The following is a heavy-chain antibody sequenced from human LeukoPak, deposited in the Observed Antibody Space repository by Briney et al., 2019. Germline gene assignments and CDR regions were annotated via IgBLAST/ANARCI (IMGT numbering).Heavy chain of an antibody. CDR1: GGSITSSGFY. V-gene: IGHV4-39*01. D-gene: IGHD3-10*02. CDR3: ARHMFNVSFFYCIDV. CDR2: IHYRGST. Sequence: SETLSLTCIVSGGSITSSGFYWGWVRQPPGRGLEWIGSIHYRGSTYYNPSLKSRVTISVDTPKSQFSLRLSSVTAADTAVYYCARHMFNVSFFYCIDVWGKATTVTVSS. J-gene: IGHJ6*03.